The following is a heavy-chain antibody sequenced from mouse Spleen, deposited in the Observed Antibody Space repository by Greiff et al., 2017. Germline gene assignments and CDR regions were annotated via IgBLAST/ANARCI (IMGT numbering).Heavy chain of an antibody. CDR3: TRSYYGYAVGY. D-gene: IGHD2-2*01. J-gene: IGHJ2*01. Sequence: QVQLKQSGAELVRPGASVTLSCKASGYRFTDYEMHWVKQTPVHGLEWIGGIDPETGSTAYTQKFKAKAILTADKSSSTAYMELRSLTSEDSAVFYCTRSYYGYAVGYWGQGTTLTVSS. V-gene: IGHV1-15*01. CDR1: GYRFTDYE. CDR2: IDPETGST.